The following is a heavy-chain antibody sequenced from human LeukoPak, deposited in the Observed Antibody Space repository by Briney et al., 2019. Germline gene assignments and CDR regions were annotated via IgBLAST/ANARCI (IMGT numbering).Heavy chain of an antibody. CDR2: INNDGGDT. V-gene: IGHV3-74*01. CDR1: GFTFCSHW. J-gene: IGHJ3*02. CDR3: VRGSFGPDI. D-gene: IGHD3/OR15-3a*01. Sequence: GGSLRLSCAAPGFTFCSHWMHWVRQAPGKGLVWVSRINNDGGDTIYADSVKGRFSISRGNAKNTLYLQMNSLRAEDTAVYYCVRGSFGPDIWGQGTVVSVFS.